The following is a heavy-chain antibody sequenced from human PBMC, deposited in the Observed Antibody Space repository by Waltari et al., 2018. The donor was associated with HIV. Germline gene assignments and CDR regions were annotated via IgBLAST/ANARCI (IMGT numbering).Heavy chain of an antibody. CDR3: ARVSPFGVAPYGMDV. J-gene: IGHJ6*02. CDR2: IYYSGST. D-gene: IGHD3-3*01. CDR1: GGSISSSSYY. Sequence: QLQLQESGPGLVKSSETLSLTCTVSGGSISSSSYYWGWIRQPPGKGLEWVGSIYYSGSTYYNPSLKSRVTISVDTSKNQFSLKLSSVTAADTAVYYCARVSPFGVAPYGMDVWGQGTTVTVSS. V-gene: IGHV4-39*07.